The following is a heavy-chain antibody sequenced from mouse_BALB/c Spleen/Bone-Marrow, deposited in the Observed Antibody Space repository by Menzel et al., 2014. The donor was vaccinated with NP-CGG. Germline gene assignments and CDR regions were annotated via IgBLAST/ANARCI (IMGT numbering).Heavy chain of an antibody. D-gene: IGHD1-2*01. V-gene: IGHV5-6-5*01. CDR1: GFSFSSYA. CDR2: ISGGGNS. CDR3: ARARGVTTATPYYFDY. J-gene: IGHJ2*01. Sequence: EVKLQESGGGSVKPGGSLKLSCAASGFSFSSYAVSWVRQTPEKRLEWVASISGGGNSYHSDNMKGRFTISRDNARNILYLQMSSLRSEDTAMYYCARARGVTTATPYYFDYWGQGTALTVSS.